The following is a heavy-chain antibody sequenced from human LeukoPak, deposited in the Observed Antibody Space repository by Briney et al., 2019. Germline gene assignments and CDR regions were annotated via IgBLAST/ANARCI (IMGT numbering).Heavy chain of an antibody. CDR1: GGSFSGYY. CDR3: ARGRYDDDAFDL. J-gene: IGHJ3*01. V-gene: IGHV4-34*01. CDR2: INHSGST. Sequence: SETLSLTCAVYGGSFSGYYWSWIRQPPGKGLEWIGEINHSGSTYYNPSLKSRVTISVDTSKNQFALKLSSVPAADTAVYYCARGRYDDDAFDLWGQGTMVTVSS. D-gene: IGHD3-22*01.